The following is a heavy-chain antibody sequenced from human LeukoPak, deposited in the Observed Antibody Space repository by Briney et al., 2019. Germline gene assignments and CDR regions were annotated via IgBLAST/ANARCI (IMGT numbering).Heavy chain of an antibody. CDR3: ARDNYGSDY. J-gene: IGHJ4*02. D-gene: IGHD3-10*01. V-gene: IGHV3-30-3*01. CDR2: ISYDGSNK. Sequence: PGGSLRLSCAASGFTFSNYAMHWVRQAPGKGLEWVAVISYDGSNKYYADSVKGRFTISRDNSKNTLYLQVNSLRAEDTAVYYCARDNYGSDYWGQGTLVTASS. CDR1: GFTFSNYA.